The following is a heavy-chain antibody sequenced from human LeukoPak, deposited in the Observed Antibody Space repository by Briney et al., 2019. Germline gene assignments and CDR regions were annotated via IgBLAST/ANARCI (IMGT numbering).Heavy chain of an antibody. V-gene: IGHV1-46*01. CDR1: GYTFTSYY. Sequence: GASVKVSFKASGYTFTSYYMHWVRQAPGQGLEWMGIINPSGGSTSYAQKFQGRVTMTRDTSTSTVYMELSSLRSDDTAVYYCARVGYHCSSTSCYITEYFQHWGQGTLVTVSS. CDR3: ARVGYHCSSTSCYITEYFQH. J-gene: IGHJ1*01. D-gene: IGHD2-2*02. CDR2: INPSGGST.